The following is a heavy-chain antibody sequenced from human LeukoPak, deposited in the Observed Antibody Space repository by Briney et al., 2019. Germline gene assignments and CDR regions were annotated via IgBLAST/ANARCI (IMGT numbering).Heavy chain of an antibody. J-gene: IGHJ3*01. D-gene: IGHD2-21*02. V-gene: IGHV5-51*01. CDR3: ASPQAGYCGGDCYSP. CDR1: GYSFTNYW. Sequence: GESLEISCKASGYSFTNYWIGCVRQMPRKGLEWMGIIYPGDSSTTYSPSFQGQVTISADRSISTAYLQWSSLKASDTAIYYCASPQAGYCGGDCYSPWGRGTMVTVSS. CDR2: IYPGDSST.